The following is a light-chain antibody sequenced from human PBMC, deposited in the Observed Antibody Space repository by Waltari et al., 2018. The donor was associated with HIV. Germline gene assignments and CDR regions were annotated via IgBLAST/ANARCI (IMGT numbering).Light chain of an antibody. Sequence: IVMTQSPATLSVSPGERATLSCRASQSIYTNLAWYQQTPGQAPRLLIFKASTRATGIPDRFSGSGFGTEFTLTISSLQSQDFAVYYCQQYNTWPLSFGGGTKVEIK. CDR3: QQYNTWPLS. J-gene: IGKJ4*01. CDR1: QSIYTN. CDR2: KAS. V-gene: IGKV3-15*01.